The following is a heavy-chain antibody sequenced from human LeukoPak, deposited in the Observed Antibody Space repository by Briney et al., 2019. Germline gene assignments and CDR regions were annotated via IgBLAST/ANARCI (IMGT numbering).Heavy chain of an antibody. V-gene: IGHV4-39*01. Sequence: TSETLSLTCTVSGDSISGSSYYWCWIRQPPGKGLEWIGSTHYSGSTQYNPSLKSRVSTSVDTSKNTFSLKLTSVSAADTAVYYCARHRTNNYSSGAPFDNWGQGTLVTVSS. CDR2: THYSGST. CDR3: ARHRTNNYSSGAPFDN. CDR1: GDSISGSSYY. J-gene: IGHJ4*02. D-gene: IGHD3-10*01.